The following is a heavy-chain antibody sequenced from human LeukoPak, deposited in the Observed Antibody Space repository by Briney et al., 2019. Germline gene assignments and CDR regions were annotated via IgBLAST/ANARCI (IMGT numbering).Heavy chain of an antibody. J-gene: IGHJ4*02. CDR2: IDWHSERT. CDR3: AKDICSSIGECNSVTRTFDYYLDY. Sequence: HPGGSLRLSCAASGFTFSSYAMSWVRQAPGKGLEWVSGIDWHSERTGYVDSVKGRFTISRDNAKNSLYLQMDSLRPEDTALYYCAKDICSSIGECNSVTRTFDYYLDYWGQGTLVTVSS. V-gene: IGHV3-9*01. CDR1: GFTFSSYA. D-gene: IGHD3-10*01.